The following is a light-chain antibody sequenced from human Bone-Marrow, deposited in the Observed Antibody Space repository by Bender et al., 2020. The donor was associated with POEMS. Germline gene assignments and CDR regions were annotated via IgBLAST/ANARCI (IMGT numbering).Light chain of an antibody. CDR2: DDT. CDR3: QASGSLIVT. Sequence: SYVLTQPPSVSVAPGKTANFPCGGNNIGSESVHWYQQKPGQAPVLVVYDDTDRPSGIPERISGSNSGTATLTISGTQAVDEADYYCQASGSLIVTFGGGTKLTVL. V-gene: IGLV3-21*03. J-gene: IGLJ2*01. CDR1: NIGSES.